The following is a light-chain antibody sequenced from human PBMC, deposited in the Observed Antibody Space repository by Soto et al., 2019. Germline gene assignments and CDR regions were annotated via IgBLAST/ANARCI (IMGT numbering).Light chain of an antibody. V-gene: IGKV3-20*01. CDR3: QQYGSSPPYT. CDR1: HSVSSSY. Sequence: IVLTQSPGTLSLSPGERATLSCRASHSVSSSYLAWYQQKPGQAPRLLIYDASSRATGIPDRFSGSGSGTDFTLTIHRLEPEDFAVYYCQQYGSSPPYTFGQGTKLEIK. CDR2: DAS. J-gene: IGKJ2*01.